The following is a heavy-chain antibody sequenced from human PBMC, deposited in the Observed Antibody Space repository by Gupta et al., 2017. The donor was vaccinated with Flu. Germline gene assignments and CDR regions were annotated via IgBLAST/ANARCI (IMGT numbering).Heavy chain of an antibody. Sequence: EVQLLESGGALVQPGGSLRLSWAASGLTFSDYAMNWVRQAPGKGLEWVSTVGAGGDRTYYADSVMGRFTISRDNSKNTVYLQMNSLRGDDTAVYYCAKDRSGNPAIDYWGQGTLVTVSA. J-gene: IGHJ4*02. CDR2: VGAGGDRT. CDR1: GLTFSDYA. V-gene: IGHV3-23*01. CDR3: AKDRSGNPAIDY. D-gene: IGHD6-13*01.